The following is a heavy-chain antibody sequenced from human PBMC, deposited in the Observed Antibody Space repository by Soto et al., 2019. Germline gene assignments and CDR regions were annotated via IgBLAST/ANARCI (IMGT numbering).Heavy chain of an antibody. Sequence: EVQLLESGGGLVQPGGSLRLSCAASGFTFSSYAMNWVRQAPGKGLEWVSAISGSGGSTYYADSVKGRFTISRDNSNNTLYLQMNQLIAEDRAGYNCSCGGWYYCLGMDIWGQGTTVTVTS. CDR1: GFTFSSYA. CDR3: SCGGWYYCLGMDI. J-gene: IGHJ6*02. D-gene: IGHD2-15*01. CDR2: ISGSGGST. V-gene: IGHV3-23*01.